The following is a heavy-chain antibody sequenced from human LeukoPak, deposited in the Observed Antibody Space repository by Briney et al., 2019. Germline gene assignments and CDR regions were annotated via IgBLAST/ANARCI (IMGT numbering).Heavy chain of an antibody. Sequence: SETLSLTCTVSGGAVSSGSYYWSWIRQPPGKGLEWIGYIYYSGSTNYNPSLKSRVTISVDTSKNQFSLKVSSVTAADTAVYYCARYIVGAINYWGQGTLVTVSS. V-gene: IGHV4-61*01. J-gene: IGHJ4*02. CDR2: IYYSGST. CDR3: ARYIVGAINY. CDR1: GGAVSSGSYY. D-gene: IGHD1-26*01.